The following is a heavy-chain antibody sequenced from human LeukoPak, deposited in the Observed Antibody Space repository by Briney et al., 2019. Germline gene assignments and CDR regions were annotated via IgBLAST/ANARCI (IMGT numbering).Heavy chain of an antibody. Sequence: GGSLRLSCAASGFTFSSYSMNWVRQAPGKGLEWVSSISSSSSHIYYADSVKGRFTISRDNAKNSLYLQMNSLRAEDTAVYYCARERVPAATLDAFDIWGQGTMVTVSS. J-gene: IGHJ3*02. CDR2: ISSSSSHI. D-gene: IGHD2-2*01. V-gene: IGHV3-21*01. CDR3: ARERVPAATLDAFDI. CDR1: GFTFSSYS.